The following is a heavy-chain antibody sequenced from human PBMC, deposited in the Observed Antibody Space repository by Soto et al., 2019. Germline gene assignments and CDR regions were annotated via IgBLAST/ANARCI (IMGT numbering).Heavy chain of an antibody. CDR1: GFSFSSYA. D-gene: IGHD6-19*01. CDR3: AKEPLAQGSGWYAGY. J-gene: IGHJ4*02. Sequence: EVQLLESGGGLVQPGGSLRLSCAASGFSFSSYAMSWVRQAPGKGLEWVSAISGNGGTTYYTDSVKGRFTISRDNPKNTLYLQMSSLRAEDTDLYSCAKEPLAQGSGWYAGYWGQGTLVTVSS. CDR2: ISGNGGTT. V-gene: IGHV3-23*01.